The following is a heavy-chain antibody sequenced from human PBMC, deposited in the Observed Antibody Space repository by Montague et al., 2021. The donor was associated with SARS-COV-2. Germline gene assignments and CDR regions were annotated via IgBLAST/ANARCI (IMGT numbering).Heavy chain of an antibody. D-gene: IGHD6-13*01. CDR1: GGSFSGYY. Sequence: SETLSLTCAVYGGSFSGYYYCWIREPPGKGLERIGEVNHSGRNNXNPPLKSRVTIAVDTSKNQFSLKLSSVTAADTAVYYCASDRYRSSWYGQKYYFDYWGQGTLVTVSS. V-gene: IGHV4-34*01. CDR3: ASDRYRSSWYGQKYYFDY. J-gene: IGHJ4*02. CDR2: VNHSGRN.